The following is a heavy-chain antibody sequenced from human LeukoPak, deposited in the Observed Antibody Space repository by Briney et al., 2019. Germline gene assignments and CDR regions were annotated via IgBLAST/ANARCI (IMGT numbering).Heavy chain of an antibody. Sequence: ASVKVSCKASGGTFSSYAISWVRQAPGQGLEWMGGIIPIFGTANYAQKFQGRVTITADKSTSTAYMELSSLRSEDTAVYYCVAHYYDSSGYSTHFDYWGQGTLVTVSS. V-gene: IGHV1-69*06. CDR3: VAHYYDSSGYSTHFDY. D-gene: IGHD3-22*01. J-gene: IGHJ4*02. CDR2: IIPIFGTA. CDR1: GGTFSSYA.